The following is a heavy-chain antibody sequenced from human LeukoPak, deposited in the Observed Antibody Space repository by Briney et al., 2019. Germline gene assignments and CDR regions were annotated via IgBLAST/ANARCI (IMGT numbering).Heavy chain of an antibody. CDR3: AKQRGYDPSGGLFDY. CDR1: GFTFSSYA. J-gene: IGHJ4*02. V-gene: IGHV3-23*01. CDR2: ISGSGGST. D-gene: IGHD5-12*01. Sequence: GGSLRLSCAASGFTFSSYAMSWVRQAPGKGLEWVPAISGSGGSTYYADSVKGRFTISRDNSKNTLYLQMNSLRAEDTAVYYCAKQRGYDPSGGLFDYWGQGTLVTVSS.